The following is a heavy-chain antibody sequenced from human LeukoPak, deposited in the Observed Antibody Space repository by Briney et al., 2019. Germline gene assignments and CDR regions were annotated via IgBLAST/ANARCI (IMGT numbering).Heavy chain of an antibody. CDR3: ARERNSSGWYGPNY. CDR2: IYYSGST. D-gene: IGHD6-19*01. V-gene: IGHV4-59*12. J-gene: IGHJ4*02. Sequence: SETLSLTCTVSGGSISSYYWSWIRQPPGKGLEWIGYIYYSGSTNYNPSLKSRVTISVDTSKNQFSLKLSSVTAADTAVYYCARERNSSGWYGPNYWGQGTLVTVSS. CDR1: GGSISSYY.